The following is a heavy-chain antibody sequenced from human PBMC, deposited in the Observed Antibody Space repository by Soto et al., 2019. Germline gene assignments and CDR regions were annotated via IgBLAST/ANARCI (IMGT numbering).Heavy chain of an antibody. V-gene: IGHV1-18*01. D-gene: IGHD3-16*02. CDR2: ISAYNGNT. J-gene: IGHJ4*02. CDR1: GYTFTSYG. Sequence: ASVKVSCKASGYTFTSYGISWVRQAPGQGLEWMGWISAYNGNTNYAQKLQGRVTMTTDTSTSTAYMELRSLRSDDTAVYYCARAPYYDYIWGSYPAGAEYYFDYWGQGTLVT. CDR3: ARAPYYDYIWGSYPAGAEYYFDY.